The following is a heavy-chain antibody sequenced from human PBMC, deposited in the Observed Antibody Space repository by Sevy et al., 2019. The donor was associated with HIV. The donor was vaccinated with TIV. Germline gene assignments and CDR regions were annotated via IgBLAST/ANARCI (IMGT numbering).Heavy chain of an antibody. V-gene: IGHV3-11*01. J-gene: IGHJ4*02. CDR3: ARAGGSWALRY. Sequence: GGSLRLSCAASGFIFSDYYMSWIRQAPGKGLEWVSYISGSGNTIYYPDSVKGRFTISRDNAKDSLYLQMNSLGAEDTAVYYCARAGGSWALRYWGQGSLVTVSS. D-gene: IGHD1-26*01. CDR2: ISGSGNTI. CDR1: GFIFSDYY.